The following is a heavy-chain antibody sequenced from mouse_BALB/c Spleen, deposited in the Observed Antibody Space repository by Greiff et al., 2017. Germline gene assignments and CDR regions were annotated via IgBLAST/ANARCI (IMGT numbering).Heavy chain of an antibody. CDR2: IWGDGST. Sequence: QVQLQQSGPGLVAPSQSLSITCTVSGFSLTGYGVNWVRQPPGKGLEWLGMIWGDGSTDYNSALKSRLSISKDNSKSQVFLKMNSLQTDDTARYYCARGHYDYDGAMDYWGQGTSVTVSS. CDR3: ARGHYDYDGAMDY. V-gene: IGHV2-6-7*01. CDR1: GFSLTGYG. D-gene: IGHD2-4*01. J-gene: IGHJ4*01.